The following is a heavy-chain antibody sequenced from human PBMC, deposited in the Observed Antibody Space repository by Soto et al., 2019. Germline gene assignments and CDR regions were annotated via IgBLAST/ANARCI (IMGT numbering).Heavy chain of an antibody. CDR3: ARTGDYGSGSSVDY. CDR2: IFSNDEK. CDR1: GFSLSNARMG. Sequence: GSGPTLVNPTETLTLTCTVSGFSLSNARMGVSWIRQPPGKALEWLAHIFSNDEKSYSTSLKSRLTISKDTSKSQVVLTMTNMDPVDTATYYCARTGDYGSGSSVDYWGQGTLVTVSS. J-gene: IGHJ4*02. D-gene: IGHD3-10*01. V-gene: IGHV2-26*01.